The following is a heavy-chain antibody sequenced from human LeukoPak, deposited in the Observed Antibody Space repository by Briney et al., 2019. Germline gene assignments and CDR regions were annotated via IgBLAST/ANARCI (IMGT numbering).Heavy chain of an antibody. J-gene: IGHJ4*02. CDR1: GDSVSNNIAT. D-gene: IGHD3-10*01. Sequence: SQTLSLTCAISGDSVSNNIATWNWVRQSPSRGLEWLGRTYYRSRWGNDYAISVKGRITINPDTSRNQFFLQLNSMTPEDTAVYYCVRDSDDYYWALDFWGQGTPVTVSS. CDR2: TYYRSRWGN. V-gene: IGHV6-1*01. CDR3: VRDSDDYYWALDF.